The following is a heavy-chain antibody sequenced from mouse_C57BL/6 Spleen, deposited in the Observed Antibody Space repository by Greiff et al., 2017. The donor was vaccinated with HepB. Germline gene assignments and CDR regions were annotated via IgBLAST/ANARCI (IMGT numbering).Heavy chain of an antibody. CDR3: ARHYYGSSYWYFDV. CDR1: GSPLTSIA. J-gene: IGHJ1*03. V-gene: IGHV2-9-1*01. CDR2: LWTGGGT. D-gene: IGHD1-1*01. Sequence: QVQLKESGPGLVAPSQSLSTTAPVLGSPLTSIALSGVRRPQGKGLNWLEGLWTGGGTNYNSALKPRLSISKDNSKSQVFLKMNRLQTDDTARYYCARHYYGSSYWYFDVWGTGTTVTVSS.